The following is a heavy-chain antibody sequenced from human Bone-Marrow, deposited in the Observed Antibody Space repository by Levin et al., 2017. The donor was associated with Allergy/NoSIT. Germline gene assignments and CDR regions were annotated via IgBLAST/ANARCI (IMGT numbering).Heavy chain of an antibody. D-gene: IGHD3-10*01. CDR2: IYYSGST. Sequence: PSETLSLTCTVSGGSISSSSYYWGWIRQPPGKGLEWIGSIYYSGSTYYNPSLKSRVTISVDTSKNQFSLKVTSVTAADTAVYYCARPRTYYYGSPFDYWGQGTLVTVSS. V-gene: IGHV4-39*01. CDR1: GGSISSSSYY. J-gene: IGHJ4*02. CDR3: ARPRTYYYGSPFDY.